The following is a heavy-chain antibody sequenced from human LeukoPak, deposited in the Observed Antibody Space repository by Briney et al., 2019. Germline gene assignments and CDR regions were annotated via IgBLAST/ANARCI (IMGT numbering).Heavy chain of an antibody. CDR1: GGSISSTTYY. V-gene: IGHV4-39*07. CDR3: ARVSYSNYYYYYYYMDV. CDR2: IYYSGIT. J-gene: IGHJ6*03. Sequence: PSETLSLTCTVSGGSISSTTYYWDWIRHPPGKGLEWIGTIYYSGITYYNPSLKSRVTISVDTSKNQFCLKLSSVTAADTAVYYCARVSYSNYYYYYYYMDVWGKGTTVTVSS. D-gene: IGHD4-11*01.